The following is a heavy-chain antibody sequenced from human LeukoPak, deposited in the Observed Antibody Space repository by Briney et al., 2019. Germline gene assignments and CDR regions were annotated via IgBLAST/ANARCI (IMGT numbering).Heavy chain of an antibody. CDR2: IAGGGSST. CDR3: VKDPDPRYCSSTSCSPI. CDR1: GFTVSFYA. Sequence: PGGSLRLSCAASGFTVSFYAMSWVRQAPGKGLEWVSVIAGGGSSTYYADSVKGRFTIFRDNSKNTLYLQMNSLRVEDTAVYYCVKDPDPRYCSSTSCSPIWGQGTMVTVSS. J-gene: IGHJ3*02. D-gene: IGHD2-2*01. V-gene: IGHV3-23*01.